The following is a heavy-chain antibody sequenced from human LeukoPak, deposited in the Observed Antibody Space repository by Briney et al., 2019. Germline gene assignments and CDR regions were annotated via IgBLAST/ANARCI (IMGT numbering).Heavy chain of an antibody. V-gene: IGHV3-23*01. D-gene: IGHD4-17*01. Sequence: GWSLRLSCPASGCTLSSYARSWVRQAPGKGLEWVSATGGSGGSTYYEDSVKGRFTISRDNSKNTLYLQMNSLRAEATAVYYCAKDNDEYGEPSYFAYXGQGTLVTVSS. J-gene: IGHJ4*02. CDR3: AKDNDEYGEPSYFAY. CDR2: TGGSGGST. CDR1: GCTLSSYA.